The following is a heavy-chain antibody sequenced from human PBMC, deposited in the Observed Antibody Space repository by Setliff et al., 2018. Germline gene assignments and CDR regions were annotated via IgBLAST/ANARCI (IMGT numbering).Heavy chain of an antibody. CDR1: GITFKNAW. CDR3: TTGPRDSRNYLNWFDP. CDR2: IKSSREGATS. V-gene: IGHV3-15*01. D-gene: IGHD4-4*01. J-gene: IGHJ5*02. Sequence: GGSLRLSCSVSGITFKNAWMTWVRQAPGKGPEWVGRIKSSREGATSDYGAPAKGRFTISRDDSKNMIYLQMDNLKTEDTGFYYCTTGPRDSRNYLNWFDPWGQGTLVTVSS.